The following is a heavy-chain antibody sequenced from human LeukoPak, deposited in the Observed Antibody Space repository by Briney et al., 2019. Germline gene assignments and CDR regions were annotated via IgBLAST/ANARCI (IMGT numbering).Heavy chain of an antibody. V-gene: IGHV1-18*01. Sequence: ASVKVSCKASGYTFTSYGISWVRQAPGQGLEWMGWISAYNGNTNYAQKLQGRVTMTTDTSTSTAYMELRSLRFDDTAVYYCARAPGYCSGGSCFDYWGQGTLVTVSS. CDR2: ISAYNGNT. CDR3: ARAPGYCSGGSCFDY. D-gene: IGHD2-15*01. J-gene: IGHJ4*02. CDR1: GYTFTSYG.